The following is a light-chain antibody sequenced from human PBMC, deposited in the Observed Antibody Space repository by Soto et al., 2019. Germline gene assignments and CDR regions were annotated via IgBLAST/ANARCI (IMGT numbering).Light chain of an antibody. V-gene: IGLV2-14*01. CDR3: SAYTSRLTLYV. CDR1: SSDVGTYNY. J-gene: IGLJ1*01. CDR2: EVS. Sequence: QSVLTQPASVSGSPGQSITISCNGTSSDVGTYNYVSWYQQHSGKAPKLMIYEVSNRPSGVSNRFSGSKSGNTASLTISGLQDEDEADYYCSAYTSRLTLYVFGSGTKVTV.